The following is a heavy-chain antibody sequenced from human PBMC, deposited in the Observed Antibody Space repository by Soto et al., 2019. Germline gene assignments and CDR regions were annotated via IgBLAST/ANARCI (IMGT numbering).Heavy chain of an antibody. J-gene: IGHJ6*02. CDR3: AKGHLTNDNWNYYYYGMDV. CDR1: GFPFSNYA. CDR2: ISGSGGST. V-gene: IGHV3-23*01. Sequence: PGGSLRLSCSASGFPFSNYAMSWVRQAPGKGLEWVSAISGSGGSTYYADSVKGRFTISRDNSKNTLYLQMNSLRAEDTAVYYCAKGHLTNDNWNYYYYGMDVWGQGTTVTVSS. D-gene: IGHD1-20*01.